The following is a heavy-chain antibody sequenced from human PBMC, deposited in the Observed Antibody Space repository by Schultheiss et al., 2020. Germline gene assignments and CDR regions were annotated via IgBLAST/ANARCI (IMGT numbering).Heavy chain of an antibody. CDR2: INPSGGST. CDR1: GYTFTSYD. Sequence: ASVKVSCKASGYTFTSYDINWVRQATGQGLEWMGIINPSGGSTSYAQKFQGRVTMTRDTSTSTVYMELSSLRSEDTAVYYCARNSEWLFATNYGMDVWGQGTTVTVSS. V-gene: IGHV1-46*01. D-gene: IGHD3-3*01. CDR3: ARNSEWLFATNYGMDV. J-gene: IGHJ6*02.